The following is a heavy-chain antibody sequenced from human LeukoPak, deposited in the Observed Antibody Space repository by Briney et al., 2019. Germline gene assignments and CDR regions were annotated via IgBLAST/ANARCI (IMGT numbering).Heavy chain of an antibody. CDR2: ISAYNGNT. J-gene: IGHJ4*02. CDR3: ARDSSLVSSGYDY. V-gene: IGHV1-18*01. Sequence: ASVKVSCKASGYTFTSYGISWVRQAPGQGLEWMGWISAYNGNTNYAQKLQGRVTMTRDTSISTAYMELSRLRSDDTAVYYCARDSSLVSSGYDYWGQGTLVTVSS. D-gene: IGHD3-22*01. CDR1: GYTFTSYG.